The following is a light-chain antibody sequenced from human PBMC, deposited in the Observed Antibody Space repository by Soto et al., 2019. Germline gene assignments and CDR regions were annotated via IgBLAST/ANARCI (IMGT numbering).Light chain of an antibody. CDR2: DAS. Sequence: RSQSLPPGESQTESWKAIQSIISSYLAWYQLIPGKAPRVLIYDASRWATGVPCRFSGSGSGTDFTLTISSLQPEDFAIYYCQQYTDFPQISFG. J-gene: IGKJ5*01. CDR1: QSIISSY. CDR3: QQYTDFPQIS. V-gene: IGKV3-20*01.